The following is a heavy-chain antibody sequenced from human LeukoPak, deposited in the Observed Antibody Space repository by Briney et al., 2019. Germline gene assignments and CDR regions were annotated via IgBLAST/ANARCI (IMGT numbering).Heavy chain of an antibody. CDR3: ARDRYYDTSDFLDY. CDR2: INWNGGST. CDR1: GFTFDDYG. D-gene: IGHD3-22*01. V-gene: IGHV3-20*04. J-gene: IGHJ4*02. Sequence: GGSLRLSCAASGFTFDDYGMSWVRQAPGKGPEWVSGINWNGGSTGYADSVKGRFAISRDNAKNSLYLQMNSLRAEDTAFYYCARDRYYDTSDFLDYWGQGTLVTVSS.